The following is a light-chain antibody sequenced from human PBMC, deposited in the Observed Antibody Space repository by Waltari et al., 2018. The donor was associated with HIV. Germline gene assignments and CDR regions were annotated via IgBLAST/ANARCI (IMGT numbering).Light chain of an antibody. Sequence: SFEVTQSPSVSVSPGQSATITCSGAKLGERYASWYQQKPGQSPLLVIYQDNKRPSGIPDRFSGSNSGNTATLTISGTQPMDEADYFCQTWDSNTVVFGTGTKVTVL. J-gene: IGLJ1*01. CDR2: QDN. CDR1: KLGERY. CDR3: QTWDSNTVV. V-gene: IGLV3-1*01.